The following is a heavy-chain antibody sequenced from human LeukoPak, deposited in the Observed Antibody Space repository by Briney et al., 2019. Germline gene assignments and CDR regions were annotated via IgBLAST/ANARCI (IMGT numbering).Heavy chain of an antibody. CDR1: GGSISSYY. Sequence: SETLSLTCTVSGGSISSYYWSWIRQPAGKGLEWIGRIYTSGSTNYNPSLKSRVTMSVDTSKNQFSLKLSSVTAADAAVYYCARSLLTGYDSSGYSYYFDYWGQGTLVTVSS. D-gene: IGHD3-22*01. V-gene: IGHV4-4*07. CDR2: IYTSGST. CDR3: ARSLLTGYDSSGYSYYFDY. J-gene: IGHJ4*02.